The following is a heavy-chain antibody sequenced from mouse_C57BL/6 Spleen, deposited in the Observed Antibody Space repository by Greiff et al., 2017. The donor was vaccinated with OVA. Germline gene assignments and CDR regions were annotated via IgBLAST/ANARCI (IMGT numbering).Heavy chain of an antibody. Sequence: QVQLQQSGPELVKPGASVKISCKASGYAFSSSWMNWVKQRPGKGLEWIGRIYPGDGDTNYNGKFKGKATLTADKSSSTAYMQLSSLTSEDSAVYVCARSGPLRYFDVWGTGTTVTVSA. CDR2: IYPGDGDT. V-gene: IGHV1-82*01. J-gene: IGHJ1*03. CDR3: ARSGPLRYFDV. CDR1: GYAFSSSW. D-gene: IGHD1-1*01.